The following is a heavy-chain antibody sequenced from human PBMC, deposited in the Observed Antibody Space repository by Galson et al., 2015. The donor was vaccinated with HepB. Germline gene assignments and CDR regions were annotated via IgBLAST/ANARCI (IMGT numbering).Heavy chain of an antibody. CDR3: AREFAFGCGSYSH. CDR2: INFDGTST. D-gene: IGHD6-19*01. V-gene: IGHV3-74*01. J-gene: IGHJ4*02. CDR1: GFTFSNYW. Sequence: SLRLSCAASGFTFSNYWMHWVRQAPGKGLVWVPYINFDGTSTRFADSVKGRFTVSRDNAENTLFLQMNNLRAEDTAVYYCAREFAFGCGSYSHWGQGTLVTVSS.